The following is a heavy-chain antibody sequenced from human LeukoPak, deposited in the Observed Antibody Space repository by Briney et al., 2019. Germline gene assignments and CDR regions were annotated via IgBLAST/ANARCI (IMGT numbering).Heavy chain of an antibody. CDR1: GYTFTTYY. CDR3: ARGGWPSSYCSGGSCKYNWFDP. CDR2: INPSGGST. Sequence: ASVKVSCKASGYTFTTYYMHWVRQAPGQGLEWMGIINPSGGSTSYAQKFQGGVTMTRATSTSRVYMELSSLRSEDTAVYYCARGGWPSSYCSGGSCKYNWFDPWGQGTLVTVSS. D-gene: IGHD2-15*01. J-gene: IGHJ5*02. V-gene: IGHV1-46*01.